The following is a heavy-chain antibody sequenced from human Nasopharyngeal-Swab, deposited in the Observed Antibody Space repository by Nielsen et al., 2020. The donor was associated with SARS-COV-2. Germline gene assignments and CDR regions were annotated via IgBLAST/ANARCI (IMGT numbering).Heavy chain of an antibody. CDR3: ARVGLHYYDSSGPFDY. V-gene: IGHV3-48*03. CDR2: ISSSGSTI. J-gene: IGHJ4*02. Sequence: GESLKISCAASGFTFSSYEMNWVRQAPGKGLEWVSYISSSGSTIYYADSVEGRFTISRDNAKNSLYLQMNSLRAEDTAVYYCARVGLHYYDSSGPFDYWGQGTLVTVSS. D-gene: IGHD3-22*01. CDR1: GFTFSSYE.